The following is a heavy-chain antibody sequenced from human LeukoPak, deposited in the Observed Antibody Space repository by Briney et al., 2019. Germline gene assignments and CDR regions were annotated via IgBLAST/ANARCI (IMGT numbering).Heavy chain of an antibody. CDR1: DYSISRGYY. V-gene: IGHV4-38-2*01. J-gene: IGHJ4*02. D-gene: IGHD2-8*02. CDR3: ARGYCTGGNCYSFGY. CDR2: MYHSGNT. Sequence: PSETLSLTCAVSDYSISRGYYWGWTRQPPGKGLEWIGSMYHSGNTYYNPSLKSRVIISADTSKNQFSLKLSSVTAADTAVYYCARGYCTGGNCYSFGYWGQGTLVIVSS.